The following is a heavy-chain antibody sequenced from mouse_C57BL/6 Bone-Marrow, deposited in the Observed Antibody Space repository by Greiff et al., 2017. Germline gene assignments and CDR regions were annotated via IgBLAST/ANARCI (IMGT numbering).Heavy chain of an antibody. D-gene: IGHD4-1*01. CDR3: ARERSGAWFAY. V-gene: IGHV1-64*01. CDR1: GYTFTSYW. J-gene: IGHJ3*01. CDR2: IHPNSGST. Sequence: QVQLQQPGAELVKPGASVKLSCKASGYTFTSYWMHWVKQRPGQGLEWIGMIHPNSGSTNYNEKFKSKATLTVDKSSSTAYMQLSSLTSEDSAVYCGARERSGAWFAYWGQGTLVTVSA.